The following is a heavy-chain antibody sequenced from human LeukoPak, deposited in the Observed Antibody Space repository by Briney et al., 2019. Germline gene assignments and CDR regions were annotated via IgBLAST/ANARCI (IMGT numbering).Heavy chain of an antibody. CDR1: GFTFSSYA. V-gene: IGHV3-30*18. CDR3: AKPDTMFGELLPYYYYGMDV. Sequence: GGSLRLSCAASGFTFSSYAMSWVRQAPGKGLEWVAVISYDGSNKYYADSVKGRFTISRDNSKNTLYLQMNSLRAEDTAVYYCAKPDTMFGELLPYYYYGMDVWGQGTTVTVSS. J-gene: IGHJ6*02. D-gene: IGHD3-10*02. CDR2: ISYDGSNK.